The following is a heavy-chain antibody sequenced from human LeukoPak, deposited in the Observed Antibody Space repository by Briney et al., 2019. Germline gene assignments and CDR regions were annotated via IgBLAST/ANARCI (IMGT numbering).Heavy chain of an antibody. V-gene: IGHV4-59*01. CDR2: IYYSGST. J-gene: IGHJ5*02. D-gene: IGHD2-15*01. Sequence: PSETLSLTCTVSGGSISSYYWSWIRQPPGKGLEWIGYIYYSGSTNYNPSLKSRVTISVDTSKNQFSLKLSSVPAADTAVYYCARVLSWYCSGGSCAGQNWFDPWGQGTLVTVSS. CDR1: GGSISSYY. CDR3: ARVLSWYCSGGSCAGQNWFDP.